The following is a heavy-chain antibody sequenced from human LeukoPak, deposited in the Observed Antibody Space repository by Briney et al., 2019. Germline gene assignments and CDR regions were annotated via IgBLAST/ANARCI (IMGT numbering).Heavy chain of an antibody. Sequence: GGSLRLFCAASGFTFSSCWMSWGRQAPGKGLEWVANIKRDGSERYYVDSVEGRFTISKDNAKNSLYLQMNSLRAEDTDVYYSASTQYWGQGTLVTVSS. J-gene: IGHJ4*02. CDR1: GFTFSSCW. V-gene: IGHV3-7*01. CDR2: IKRDGSER. CDR3: ASTQY.